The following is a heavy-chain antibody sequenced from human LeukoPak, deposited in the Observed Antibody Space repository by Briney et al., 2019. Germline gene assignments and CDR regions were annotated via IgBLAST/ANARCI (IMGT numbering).Heavy chain of an antibody. CDR2: INPNSGGT. D-gene: IGHD5-12*01. V-gene: IGHV1-2*02. CDR3: ATYRGSGGGYDWGHYYYYMDV. J-gene: IGHJ6*03. Sequence: GASVKVSCKASGYTFTGYYMHWVRQAPGQGLEWMGWINPNSGGTNYAQKFQGRVTMTRDTSISTAYMELSRLRSDDTAVYYCATYRGSGGGYDWGHYYYYMDVWGKGTTVTISS. CDR1: GYTFTGYY.